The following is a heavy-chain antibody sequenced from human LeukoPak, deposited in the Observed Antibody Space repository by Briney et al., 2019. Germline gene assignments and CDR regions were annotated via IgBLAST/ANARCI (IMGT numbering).Heavy chain of an antibody. J-gene: IGHJ3*02. CDR2: MDTSGST. V-gene: IGHV4-4*07. D-gene: IGHD1-1*01. CDR3: ASERGTGTTSNGAFDI. CDR1: GVAITSVF. Sequence: SETLSLTCTVSGVAITSVFWSWIRQSAEKGLGWIGGMDTSGSTNYNPSLKSRVTISVDTSKNQFSLKLSSVTAADTAVYYCASERGTGTTSNGAFDIWGQGTMVTVSS.